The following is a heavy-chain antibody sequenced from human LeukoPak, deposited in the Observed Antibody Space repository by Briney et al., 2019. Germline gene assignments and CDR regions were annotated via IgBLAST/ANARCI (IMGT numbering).Heavy chain of an antibody. Sequence: GGSLRLSCAASGFTFSSYWMNWARRAPGKGLEWVASINHNGNVNYYVDSVKGRFTISRDDAKNSLYLQMSNLRAEDTAVYFCARGGGLDVWGQGATVTVSS. CDR3: ARGGGLDV. J-gene: IGHJ6*02. D-gene: IGHD3-16*01. CDR2: INHNGNVN. CDR1: GFTFSSYW. V-gene: IGHV3-7*03.